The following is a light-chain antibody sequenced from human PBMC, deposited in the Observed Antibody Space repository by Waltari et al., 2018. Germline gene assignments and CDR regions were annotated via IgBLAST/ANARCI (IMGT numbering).Light chain of an antibody. Sequence: DIVMTQTPLSLPVTPGEPASISCRSSQSLLHSNGNTYLYWYLQKPGQPPRLLIYRVSNRFSGVPDRFSGSGSGTEFTLKISRVEAEDVGVYYCMQALQTPRTFGQGTKVEIK. V-gene: IGKV2-29*02. J-gene: IGKJ1*01. CDR1: QSLLHSNGNTY. CDR2: RVS. CDR3: MQALQTPRT.